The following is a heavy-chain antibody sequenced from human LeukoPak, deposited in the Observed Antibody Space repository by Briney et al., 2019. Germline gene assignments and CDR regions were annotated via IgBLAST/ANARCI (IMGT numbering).Heavy chain of an antibody. D-gene: IGHD1-26*01. V-gene: IGHV3-9*01. Sequence: GGSLRLSCAASGFTFDDYAMHWVRQAPGKGLEWVSGISWNSGSIGYADSVKGRFIISRDNAKNSLYLQMNSLRAEDTALCYCAKDIGRLPGEIDYWGQGTLVTVSS. CDR3: AKDIGRLPGEIDY. CDR2: ISWNSGSI. CDR1: GFTFDDYA. J-gene: IGHJ4*02.